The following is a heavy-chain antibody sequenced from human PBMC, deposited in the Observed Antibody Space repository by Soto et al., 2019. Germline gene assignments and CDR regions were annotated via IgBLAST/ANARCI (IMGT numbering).Heavy chain of an antibody. J-gene: IGHJ5*02. CDR3: ARGNQYYYGSGSYYNNWFDT. D-gene: IGHD3-10*01. Sequence: SETLSLTCGVYGESFSGYYWSWIRQAPGKGLEWIGEINNSGSSNYNPSLKSRVTISVDTSKNQFSLKLSSVTAADTAVYYCARGNQYYYGSGSYYNNWFDTWGQGTLVTVSS. CDR2: INNSGSS. CDR1: GESFSGYY. V-gene: IGHV4-34*01.